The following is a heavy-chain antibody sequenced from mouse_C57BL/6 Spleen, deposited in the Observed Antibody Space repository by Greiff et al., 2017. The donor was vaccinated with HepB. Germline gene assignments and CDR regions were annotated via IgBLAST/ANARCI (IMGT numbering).Heavy chain of an antibody. Sequence: VQLQQPGAELVRPGSSVKLSCKASGYTFTSYWMDWVKQRPGQGLEWIGNIYPSDSETHYNQKFKDKATLTVDKSSSTAYMQLSSLTSADSAVYYCARYYDYAMDYWGQGTSVTVSS. CDR3: ARYYDYAMDY. V-gene: IGHV1-61*01. J-gene: IGHJ4*01. D-gene: IGHD2-4*01. CDR1: GYTFTSYW. CDR2: IYPSDSET.